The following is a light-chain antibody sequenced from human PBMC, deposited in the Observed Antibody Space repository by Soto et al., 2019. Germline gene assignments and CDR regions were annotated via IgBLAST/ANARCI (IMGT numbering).Light chain of an antibody. J-gene: IGKJ1*01. CDR2: WAS. Sequence: DIVMTQSPDSLAVSLAEMATINCKSSQSGLHTSNNKNLLAWYQQKPGQPPKLLISWASNRGSGVPDRFSGSGSGTDFALTISSLQAEDLAVYYCQQRCGRSRTFGQGTKVEIK. CDR1: QSGLHTSNNKNL. V-gene: IGKV4-1*01. CDR3: QQRCGRSRT.